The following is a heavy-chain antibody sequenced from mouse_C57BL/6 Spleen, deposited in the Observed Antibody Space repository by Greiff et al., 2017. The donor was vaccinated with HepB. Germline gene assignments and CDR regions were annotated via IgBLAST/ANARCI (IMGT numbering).Heavy chain of an antibody. V-gene: IGHV1-82*01. J-gene: IGHJ4*01. CDR2: IYPGDGDT. D-gene: IGHD4-1*01. CDR3: ARPNLDDAMDY. CDR1: GYAFSSSW. Sequence: QVHLNESGPELVKPGASVKISCKASGYAFSSSWMNWVKQRPGKGLEWIGRIYPGDGDTNYNGKFKGKATLTADKSSSTAYMQLSSLTSEDSAVYFCARPNLDDAMDYWGQGTSVTVSS.